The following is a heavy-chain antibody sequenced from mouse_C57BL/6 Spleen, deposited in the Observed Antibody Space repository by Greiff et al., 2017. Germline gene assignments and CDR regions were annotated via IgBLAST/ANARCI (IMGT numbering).Heavy chain of an antibody. CDR2: ISSGGDYI. CDR3: TRDGSTSFLYYFDY. CDR1: GFTFSSYA. D-gene: IGHD2-14*01. Sequence: EVQLVESGEGLVKPGGSLKLSCAASGFTFSSYAMSWVRQTPEKRLEWVAYISSGGDYIYYADTVKGRFTISRDNARNTLYLQMSSLKSEDTAMYYCTRDGSTSFLYYFDYWGQGTTLTVSS. V-gene: IGHV5-9-1*02. J-gene: IGHJ2*01.